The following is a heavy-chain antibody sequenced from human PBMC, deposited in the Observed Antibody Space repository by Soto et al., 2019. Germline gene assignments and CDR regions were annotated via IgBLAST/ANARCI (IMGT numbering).Heavy chain of an antibody. J-gene: IGHJ4*02. CDR3: AAHDSGGYYAEY. D-gene: IGHD3-22*01. Sequence: QLQLQESGPGLVKPSETLSLTCTVSGDSVTISDYYWGWIRQPPGKGLEWIGSIHYSGSTYYNPSLKRRVTISGDTSKKQFSLKLTSVTAADAAVYYCAAHDSGGYYAEYWGQGTLVTVS. CDR1: GDSVTISDYY. CDR2: IHYSGST. V-gene: IGHV4-39*01.